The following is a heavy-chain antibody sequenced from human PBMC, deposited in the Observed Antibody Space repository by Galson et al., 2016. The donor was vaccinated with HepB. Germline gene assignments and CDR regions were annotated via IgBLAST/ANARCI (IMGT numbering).Heavy chain of an antibody. CDR1: RYTFINYY. V-gene: IGHV1-46*01. Sequence: SVKVSCKASRYTFINYYIHWVRQAPGQGLEWMGIINPLSGGTDYAQRFQGRVTMTRDTSTSTVSMELSSLRAEDTAVYYCAKGDDFWSGYYGGLWGQGTLVTVSS. CDR3: AKGDDFWSGYYGGL. J-gene: IGHJ4*02. D-gene: IGHD3-3*01. CDR2: INPLSGGT.